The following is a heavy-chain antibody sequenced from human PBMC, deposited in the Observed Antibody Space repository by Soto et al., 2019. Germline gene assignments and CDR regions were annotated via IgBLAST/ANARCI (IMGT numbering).Heavy chain of an antibody. CDR1: VFSLSTTRVG. V-gene: IGHV2-5*02. J-gene: IGHJ4*02. Sequence: QITLKESGPTLVKPTQTLTLTCTFSVFSLSTTRVGVGWIRQPPGKALEWLALIYWDDDKRYSPFLKCRLTITKDTSNNLVVLKMTNIDPMDTSTYFWAHTVVSGLGYYLDYWGQGTLVTVSS. CDR3: AHTVVSGLGYYLDY. D-gene: IGHD3-9*01. CDR2: IYWDDDK.